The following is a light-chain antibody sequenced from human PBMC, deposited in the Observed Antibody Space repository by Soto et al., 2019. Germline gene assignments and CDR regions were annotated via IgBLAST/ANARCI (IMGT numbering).Light chain of an antibody. CDR2: GAS. V-gene: IGKV3-20*01. CDR1: QSVSRSY. J-gene: IGKJ1*01. CDR3: HHYET. Sequence: EIALTQSPDTLSLSAGDRATLSCRASQSVSRSYLGWYQQKPGQAPRLLMYGASIRAAGVPDRFSGSGSGTEFTLTISRLEPEDFTVYYCHHYETFGQGTKVDIK.